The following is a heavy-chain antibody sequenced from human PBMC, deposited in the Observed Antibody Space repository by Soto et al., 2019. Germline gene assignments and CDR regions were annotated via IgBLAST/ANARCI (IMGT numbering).Heavy chain of an antibody. V-gene: IGHV4-61*01. Sequence: QAQLQESGPGLVKPSETLSLISTVSGGSVSSGSHYWSCVRQPPGKGLEWIAYVHHSGSTDYNRSLLSRVARAVDVPKNQISLRLRYVTAADTAIYYCARDRPDDLHSFDAFDLWGQGTMVTVSS. CDR2: VHHSGST. J-gene: IGHJ3*01. CDR3: ARDRPDDLHSFDAFDL. CDR1: GGSVSSGSHY.